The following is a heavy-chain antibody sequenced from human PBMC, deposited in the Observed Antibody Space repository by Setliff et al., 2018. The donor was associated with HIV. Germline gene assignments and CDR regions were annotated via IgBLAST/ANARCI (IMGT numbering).Heavy chain of an antibody. CDR1: GFTFSSYA. V-gene: IGHV3-30*01. J-gene: IGHJ6*02. Sequence: GGSLRLSCAASGFTFSSYAMHWVRQAPGKGLGCVAVISYDGSNKYYADSVKGRFTISRDNSKNAMYLQMNSLRAEDTAVYYCARSVIGYYYYGMDVWGQGTLVTVS. CDR3: ARSVIGYYYYGMDV. CDR2: ISYDGSNK. D-gene: IGHD3-10*01.